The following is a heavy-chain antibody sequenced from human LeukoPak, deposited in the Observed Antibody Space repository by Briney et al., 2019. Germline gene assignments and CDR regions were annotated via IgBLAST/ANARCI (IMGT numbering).Heavy chain of an antibody. CDR1: GYTFTSYY. D-gene: IGHD6-13*01. V-gene: IGHV1-46*01. J-gene: IGHJ4*02. Sequence: VSVKVSCKASGYTFTSYYMHWVRQAPGQGLEWMGIINPSGGSTSYAQKFQGRVTMTRDTSTSTVYMELSSLRSEDTAVYYCARMTYSSSWYGAHFDYWGQGTLVTVSS. CDR2: INPSGGST. CDR3: ARMTYSSSWYGAHFDY.